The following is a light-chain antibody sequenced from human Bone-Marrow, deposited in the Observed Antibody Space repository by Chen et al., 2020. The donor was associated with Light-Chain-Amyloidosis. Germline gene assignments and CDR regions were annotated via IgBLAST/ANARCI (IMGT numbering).Light chain of an antibody. CDR3: QVWDRSSDRPV. Sequence: SYVLNQPSSVSVAPGQTATIACGGNNIGSTSVYWYQQTPGQAPLLVVYDDSDRPSGIPERLSGSNSGNTATLTISRVEAGDEADYYCQVWDRSSDRPVFGGGTKLTVL. CDR1: NIGSTS. CDR2: DDS. V-gene: IGLV3-21*02. J-gene: IGLJ3*02.